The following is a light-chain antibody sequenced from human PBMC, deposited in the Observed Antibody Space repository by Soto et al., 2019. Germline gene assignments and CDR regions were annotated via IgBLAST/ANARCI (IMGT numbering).Light chain of an antibody. CDR3: QQYGGSAPWT. V-gene: IGKV3-20*01. J-gene: IGKJ1*01. CDR1: QTVNNNY. CDR2: GAS. Sequence: EIVLTQPPGPLSVSPGDRVTLSCRASQTVNNNYLAWYQQKPGQAPRLLIYGASTPATGTPARFSGSGSGTHFTLTVSRLEPEDFAVYCCQQYGGSAPWTFGPGTKVDMK.